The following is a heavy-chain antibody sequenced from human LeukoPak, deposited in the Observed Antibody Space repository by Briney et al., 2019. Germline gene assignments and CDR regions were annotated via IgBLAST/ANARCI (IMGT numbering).Heavy chain of an antibody. CDR1: GFTFSSYG. V-gene: IGHV3-30*19. CDR3: AGVQRLAAIDY. Sequence: GGSLRLSCAASGFTFSSYGMHWVRQAPGKGLEWVAVISYDGSNKYYADSVKGRFTISRDNSKNTLYLQMNSLRAEDTAVYYCAGVQRLAAIDYWGQGTLVTVSS. D-gene: IGHD6-6*01. J-gene: IGHJ4*02. CDR2: ISYDGSNK.